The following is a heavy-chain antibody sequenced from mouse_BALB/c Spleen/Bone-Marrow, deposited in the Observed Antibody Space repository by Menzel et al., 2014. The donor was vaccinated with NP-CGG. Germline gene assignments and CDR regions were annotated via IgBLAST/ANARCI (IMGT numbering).Heavy chain of an antibody. CDR2: ISGDGRYT. J-gene: IGHJ3*01. CDR3: ARHAYYDQTEVSFVY. V-gene: IGHV5-9-2*01. D-gene: IGHD2-4*01. CDR1: GFTFSNYA. Sequence: EVMLVESGGDLVKPGGSLKLSCAASGFTFSNYAMSWVRQTPEKRLEWVATISGDGRYTFYSDSVRGRFTISRDNAKYNLYLQLSSLRSADTALYYCARHAYYDQTEVSFVYWGQGTLVTVSA.